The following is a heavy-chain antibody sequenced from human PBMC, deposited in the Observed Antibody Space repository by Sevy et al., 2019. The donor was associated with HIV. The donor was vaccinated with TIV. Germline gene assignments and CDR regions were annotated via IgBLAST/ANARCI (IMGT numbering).Heavy chain of an antibody. J-gene: IGHJ4*02. V-gene: IGHV4-4*07. CDR2: IYTSGRT. Sequence: SETLSLTCTVSGDSISSYYWSWIRQPAGKGLEWIGRIYTSGRTNYNPSLKSRVTMSVDTSKNQFSLKRRSVTAADTAVYFGTRGEVQLWPSGFDYWGQGTLVTVSS. D-gene: IGHD1-1*01. CDR3: TRGEVQLWPSGFDY. CDR1: GDSISSYY.